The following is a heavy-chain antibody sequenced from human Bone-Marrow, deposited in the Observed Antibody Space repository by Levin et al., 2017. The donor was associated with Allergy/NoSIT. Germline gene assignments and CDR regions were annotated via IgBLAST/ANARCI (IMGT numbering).Heavy chain of an antibody. J-gene: IGHJ3*02. CDR2: TYYRSKWYN. D-gene: IGHD6-19*01. Sequence: SETLSLTCAISGDSLSSNGVAWNWIRQSPSRGLEWLGRTYYRSKWYNDYAVSVKSRITINPDTSKNQFSLQLDSVTPEDTAVYYCARGQWTAFNIWRQGTMVTVSS. V-gene: IGHV6-1*01. CDR3: ARGQWTAFNI. CDR1: GDSLSSNGVA.